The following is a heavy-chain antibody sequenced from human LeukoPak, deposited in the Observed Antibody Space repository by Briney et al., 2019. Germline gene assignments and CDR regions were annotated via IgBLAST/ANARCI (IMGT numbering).Heavy chain of an antibody. CDR1: GFTFSSYW. D-gene: IGHD3-9*01. CDR3: ARDARYFDWLLSRYFDS. Sequence: PGGSLRLSCAASGFTFSSYWRTWVRQAPGKGLEWVASIHQGGNEKYYVAFVKGGFTISRDNAKNSLYLQMNSLRAEDTSVYYCARDARYFDWLLSRYFDSWGQGTLVTVSS. V-gene: IGHV3-7*01. CDR2: IHQGGNEK. J-gene: IGHJ4*02.